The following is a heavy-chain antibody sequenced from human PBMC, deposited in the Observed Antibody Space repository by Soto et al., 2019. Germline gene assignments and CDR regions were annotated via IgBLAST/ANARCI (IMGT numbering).Heavy chain of an antibody. CDR1: VYTFPRDG. V-gene: IGHV1-18*01. J-gene: IGHJ3*02. D-gene: IGHD3-22*01. Sequence: ASVTVSCMASVYTFPRDGISSVRPATGPGLEWMGWISAYNGNTNYAQKLQCRVTMTTDTSTSTAYMELRSLRSDDTAVYYCASQSSYYDSSVGPNAFDSWGQGTMVTGSS. CDR2: ISAYNGNT. CDR3: ASQSSYYDSSVGPNAFDS.